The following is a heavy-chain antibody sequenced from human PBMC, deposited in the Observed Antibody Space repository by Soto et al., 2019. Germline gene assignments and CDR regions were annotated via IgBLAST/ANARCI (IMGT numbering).Heavy chain of an antibody. CDR1: VYTFTNYY. Sequence: ASVKVSCKASVYTFTNYYIHCVRQAPGQGLEWMGEIDHSGCTNSYTQHFRGRVTITGDTTTSSVYIELSSLRSEDTAVYYCARDLARQNDFWGQGTLVTVSS. CDR3: ARDLARQNDF. V-gene: IGHV1-46*01. J-gene: IGHJ4*02. CDR2: IDHSGCTN.